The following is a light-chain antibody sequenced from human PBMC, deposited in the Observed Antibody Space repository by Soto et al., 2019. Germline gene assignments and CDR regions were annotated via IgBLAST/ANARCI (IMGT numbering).Light chain of an antibody. CDR2: EVS. CDR1: KGDVGGYNY. J-gene: IGLJ1*01. CDR3: SSYTSISTLYV. V-gene: IGLV2-14*01. Sequence: QSVLTEPASVSGSPGQSITIPGTGTKGDVGGYNYVSWYQQHPGKAPELMIYEVSHRPSGVSNRFSGSKSDNTASLTISGLQAEDEADYYCSSYTSISTLYVFGTGTKVTVL.